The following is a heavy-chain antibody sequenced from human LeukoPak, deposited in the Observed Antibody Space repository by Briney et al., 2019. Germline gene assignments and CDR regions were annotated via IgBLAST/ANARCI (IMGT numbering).Heavy chain of an antibody. CDR1: GGSFSGYY. Sequence: LETLSLTCAVYGGSFSGYYWSWIRQPPGKGLEWIGEINHSGSTNYNPSLKSRVTISVDTSKNQFSLKLSSVTAADTAVYYCARGDYYYDSSGSDFDYWGQGTLVTVSS. CDR2: INHSGST. CDR3: ARGDYYYDSSGSDFDY. D-gene: IGHD3-22*01. V-gene: IGHV4-34*01. J-gene: IGHJ4*02.